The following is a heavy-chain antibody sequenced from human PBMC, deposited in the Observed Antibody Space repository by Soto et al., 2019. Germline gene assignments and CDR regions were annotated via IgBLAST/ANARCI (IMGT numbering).Heavy chain of an antibody. J-gene: IGHJ3*02. D-gene: IGHD2-2*01. CDR1: GGSISSYY. CDR2: IYYSGST. Sequence: QVQLQESGPGLVKPSETLSLTCTVSGGSISSYYWSWIRQPPGKGLEWIGYIYYSGSTNYNPSLKPRVTISVHTSKNQFSLKLGSVTAADTAVYYCARHVPTPAADDAFDIWGQGTMVTVSS. V-gene: IGHV4-59*08. CDR3: ARHVPTPAADDAFDI.